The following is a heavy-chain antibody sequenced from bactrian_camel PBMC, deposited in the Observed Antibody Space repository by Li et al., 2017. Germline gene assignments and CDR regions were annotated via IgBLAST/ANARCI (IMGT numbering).Heavy chain of an antibody. V-gene: IGHV3S9*01. D-gene: IGHD2*01. CDR3: AVSRSGCLTSCRGTYCPRPV. Sequence: HVQLVESGGGSVQAGDSLNISCTALGYTASGICMGWFRQGSGKEREGIVYIDSDGVTSVADSVKGRFTIPRDNAKDTVYLQMDSLKPEDTAMYYCAVSRSGCLTSCRGTYCPRPVGGQGTQVTVS. J-gene: IGHJ4*01. CDR2: IDSDGVT. CDR1: GYTASGIC.